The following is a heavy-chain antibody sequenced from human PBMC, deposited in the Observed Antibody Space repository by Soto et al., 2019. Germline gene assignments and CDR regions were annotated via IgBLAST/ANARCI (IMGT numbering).Heavy chain of an antibody. CDR1: GFTLGDSY. Sequence: GGSLRLSCAGSGFTLGDSYMSWIRQAPGKGMEWLSYISPGSRYPAYADSVKGRFTISRDNAKRSLYLQMMSLTAEDTAIYYCVRGGGGGLFDPWGQGTMVTVSS. CDR3: VRGGGGGLFDP. D-gene: IGHD2-15*01. CDR2: ISPGSRYP. V-gene: IGHV3-11*06. J-gene: IGHJ5*02.